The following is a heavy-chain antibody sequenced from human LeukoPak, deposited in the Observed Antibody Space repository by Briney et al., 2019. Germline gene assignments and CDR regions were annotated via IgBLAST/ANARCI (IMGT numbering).Heavy chain of an antibody. CDR1: GGSISSYY. V-gene: IGHV4-59*01. D-gene: IGHD3-10*01. CDR3: ARVEEGYGSGRRENYYYYYMDV. J-gene: IGHJ6*03. Sequence: PSETLSLTCTVSGGSISSYYWSWIRQPPGKGLEWIGYIYYSGSTNYNPSLKSRVTISVDTSKNQFSLKLSSVTAADTAVYYCARVEEGYGSGRRENYYYYYMDVWGKGTTATISS. CDR2: IYYSGST.